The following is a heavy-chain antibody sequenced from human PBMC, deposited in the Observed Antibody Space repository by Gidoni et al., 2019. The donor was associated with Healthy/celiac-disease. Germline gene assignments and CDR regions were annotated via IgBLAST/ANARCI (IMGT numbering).Heavy chain of an antibody. V-gene: IGHV3-23*01. J-gene: IGHJ4*02. Sequence: EVQLLESGGGLVQPGGSLRLSCAASGFTFSSYAMSWVRQAPGKGLEWVSAISGSGGSTYYADSVKGRFTISRDNSKNTLYLQMNSLRAEDTAVYYCANHLPHYYDSSGLSVDYWGQGTLVTVSS. D-gene: IGHD3-22*01. CDR1: GFTFSSYA. CDR2: ISGSGGST. CDR3: ANHLPHYYDSSGLSVDY.